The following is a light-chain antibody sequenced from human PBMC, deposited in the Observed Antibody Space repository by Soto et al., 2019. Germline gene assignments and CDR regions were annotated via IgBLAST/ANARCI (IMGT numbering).Light chain of an antibody. CDR2: AAS. V-gene: IGKV1-9*01. CDR3: QQLNSYPFT. J-gene: IGKJ3*01. Sequence: DIQLTQSPSFLSASVGDRVTITCRASQGISSYLAWYQQRPGKAPKLLIYAASTLQSGVPSRFSGSGSGTDFTLTISSLQPEDFANYCCQQLNSYPFTFGPGTKVDIK. CDR1: QGISSY.